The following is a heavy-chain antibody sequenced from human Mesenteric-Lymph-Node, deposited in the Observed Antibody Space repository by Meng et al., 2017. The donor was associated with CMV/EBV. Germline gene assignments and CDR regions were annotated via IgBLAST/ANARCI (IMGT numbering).Heavy chain of an antibody. Sequence: QITLKESSPTLVKPTQTLTLTCTFSGFSLSTYGVGIDWIRQPPGKALEWLALIYWDDDKRYNPSLKSRLTITKDTSKNQVVLTMTNMDPVDTATYYCAHRRGSGSYHQWGQGTRVTGAS. J-gene: IGHJ1*01. CDR2: IYWDDDK. D-gene: IGHD3-10*01. V-gene: IGHV2-5*02. CDR3: AHRRGSGSYHQ. CDR1: GFSLSTYGVG.